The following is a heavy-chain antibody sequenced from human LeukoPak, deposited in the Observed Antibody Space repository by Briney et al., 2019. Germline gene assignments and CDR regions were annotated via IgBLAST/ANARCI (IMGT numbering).Heavy chain of an antibody. Sequence: GGSLRLSCAASGFTFSSYGMHWVRQAPGKGLEWVAVISYDGSNKYYADSVKGRFTISRDNSKNTLYLQMNSLRAEDTAVYYCAKDLSPYYYDSSGHFDYWGQGTLVTVSS. CDR2: ISYDGSNK. V-gene: IGHV3-30*18. D-gene: IGHD3-22*01. CDR3: AKDLSPYYYDSSGHFDY. CDR1: GFTFSSYG. J-gene: IGHJ4*02.